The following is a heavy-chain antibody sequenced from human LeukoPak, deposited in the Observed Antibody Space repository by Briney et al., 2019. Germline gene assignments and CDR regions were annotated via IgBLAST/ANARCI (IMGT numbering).Heavy chain of an antibody. D-gene: IGHD2-2*01. CDR1: GGTFSSYA. CDR2: IIPIFGTA. V-gene: IGHV1-69*13. J-gene: IGHJ6*02. CDR3: ARELSCSSTSCYGDYYYYYGMDV. Sequence: GASVEVSCKASGGTFSSYAISWVRQAPGQGLEWMGGIIPIFGTANYAQKFQGRVTITADESTSTAYMELSSLRSEDTAVYYCARELSCSSTSCYGDYYYYYGMDVWGQGTTVTVSS.